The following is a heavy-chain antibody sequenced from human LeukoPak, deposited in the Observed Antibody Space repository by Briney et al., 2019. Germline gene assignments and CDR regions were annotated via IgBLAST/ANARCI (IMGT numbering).Heavy chain of an antibody. J-gene: IGHJ4*02. CDR3: ARDADVRTYYDFWSGYSTPDY. CDR2: ISAYNGNT. CDR1: GYTFTSYG. Sequence: ASVKVSCKASGYTFTSYGISWVRQAPGQGLEWMGWISAYNGNTNYAQKLKGRVTMTTDTSTSTGYMELRSLRSDDTTVYYCARDADVRTYYDFWSGYSTPDYWGQGTLVTVSS. D-gene: IGHD3-3*01. V-gene: IGHV1-18*01.